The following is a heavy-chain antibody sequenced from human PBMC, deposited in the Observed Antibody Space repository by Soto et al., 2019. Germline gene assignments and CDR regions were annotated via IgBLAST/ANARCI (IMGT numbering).Heavy chain of an antibody. CDR3: ARPYCRSTRCYLYYYGMDV. J-gene: IGHJ6*02. Sequence: QVQVVESGGGVVQPETSLRLSCAASGFTFSVSAIHWVRQAPGKGLEWVAVISSDGSHQYYADSVRGRFTISRDNPKNTLYLQMNSLRAEDTAVYYCARPYCRSTRCYLYYYGMDVWGPGTTVTVSS. CDR2: ISSDGSHQ. D-gene: IGHD2-2*01. CDR1: GFTFSVSA. V-gene: IGHV3-30-3*01.